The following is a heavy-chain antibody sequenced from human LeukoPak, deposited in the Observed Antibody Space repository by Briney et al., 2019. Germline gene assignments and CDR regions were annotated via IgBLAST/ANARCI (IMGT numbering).Heavy chain of an antibody. CDR3: ARSEWFALDY. D-gene: IGHD3-3*01. CDR2: IYYSGST. V-gene: IGHV4-61*05. J-gene: IGHJ4*02. CDR1: GGSISSSSYY. Sequence: SETLSLTCTVSGGSISSSSYYWGWIRQPPGKGLEWIGYIYYSGSTNYNPSLKSRVTISVDTSKNQFSLKLSSVTAADTAVYYCARSEWFALDYWGQGTLVTVSS.